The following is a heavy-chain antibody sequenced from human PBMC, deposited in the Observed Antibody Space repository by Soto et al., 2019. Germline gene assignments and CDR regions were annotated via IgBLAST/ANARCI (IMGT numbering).Heavy chain of an antibody. V-gene: IGHV4-30-4*01. Sequence: SETLSLTCAVSSDSINSGDFFWSWIRQPPGRAMEWIASISHTGSTYYNPSLKSRVAIRVDTSWKQFSLKMLSVTAADTAVYYCARERASDRNRPFHPWGQGTLVTVSS. J-gene: IGHJ1*01. CDR1: SDSINSGDFF. CDR3: ARERASDRNRPFHP. D-gene: IGHD1-1*01. CDR2: ISHTGST.